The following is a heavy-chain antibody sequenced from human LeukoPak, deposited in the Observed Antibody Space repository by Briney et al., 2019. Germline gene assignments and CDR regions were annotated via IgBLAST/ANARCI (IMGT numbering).Heavy chain of an antibody. CDR2: TSYDGSKK. J-gene: IGHJ6*03. CDR1: GLTFSNYA. Sequence: PGRSLRLSCAASGLTFSNYAFHWVRQAPGKGLEWVALTSYDGSKKYYADSVKGRFTLSRDNSKNTLSLQMNSLRAEDTAVYYCARVDSSDWNAYFYYLDVWGKGTTVTVSS. V-gene: IGHV3-30*04. CDR3: ARVDSSDWNAYFYYLDV. D-gene: IGHD6-19*01.